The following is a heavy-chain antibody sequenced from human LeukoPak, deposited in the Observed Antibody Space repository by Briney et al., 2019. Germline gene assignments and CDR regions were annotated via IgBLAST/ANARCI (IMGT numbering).Heavy chain of an antibody. CDR3: AKGGQGVVPAAIAY. Sequence: PGGSLRLSCAASGFTFSSYAMSWVRQAPGKGLEWVSAISGSGGSTYYADSVKGRFTISRDNSKKTLYLQMNSLRAEDTAVYYCAKGGQGVVPAAIAYWGQGTLVTVSS. V-gene: IGHV3-23*01. CDR2: ISGSGGST. J-gene: IGHJ4*02. CDR1: GFTFSSYA. D-gene: IGHD2-2*01.